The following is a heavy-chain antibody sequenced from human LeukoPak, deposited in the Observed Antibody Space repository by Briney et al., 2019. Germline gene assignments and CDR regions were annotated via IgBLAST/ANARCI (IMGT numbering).Heavy chain of an antibody. CDR2: INPNSGGT. CDR1: GYTFTGYY. V-gene: IGHV1-2*06. J-gene: IGHJ1*01. D-gene: IGHD6-13*01. CDR3: ASWLAAAGTVGYFQH. Sequence: GASVKVSCKASGYTFTGYYMHWVRQAPGQGLEWMGRINPNSGGTNYAQKFQGRVTMTRDTSISTAYMELSRLRPDDTAVYYCASWLAAAGTVGYFQHWGQGTLVTVSS.